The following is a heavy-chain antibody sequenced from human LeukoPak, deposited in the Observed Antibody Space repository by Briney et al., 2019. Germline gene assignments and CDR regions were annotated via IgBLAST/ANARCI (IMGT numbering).Heavy chain of an antibody. D-gene: IGHD6-13*01. CDR2: ISWNSGSI. J-gene: IGHJ4*02. V-gene: IGHV3-9*01. CDR1: GFTFDDYA. CDR3: AKDSSAAAGPLDY. Sequence: GRSLRLSCAASGFTFDDYAMHWVRQAPGKGLEGVSGISWNSGSIGYADSVKGRFTISRDNAKNSLYLQMNSLRAEDTALYYCAKDSSAAAGPLDYWGQGTLVTVSS.